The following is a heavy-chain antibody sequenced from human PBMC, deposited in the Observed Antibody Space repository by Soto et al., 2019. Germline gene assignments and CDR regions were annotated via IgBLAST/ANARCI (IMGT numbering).Heavy chain of an antibody. CDR1: GGTFSSDA. CDR2: IIPIFGTA. D-gene: IGHD5-12*01. Sequence: ASVKVSCKASGGTFSSDAISWVRQAPGQGLEWMGGIIPIFGTANYAQKFQGRVTITADESTSTAYMELSSLRSEDTAVYYCAREGDGYNFDYWGQGTLVTVSS. CDR3: AREGDGYNFDY. V-gene: IGHV1-69*13. J-gene: IGHJ4*02.